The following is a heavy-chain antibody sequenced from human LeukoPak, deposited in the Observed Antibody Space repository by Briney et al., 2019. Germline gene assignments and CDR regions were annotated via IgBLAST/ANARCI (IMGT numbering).Heavy chain of an antibody. CDR1: GGTFISYA. D-gene: IGHD3-22*01. Sequence: GASVEVSCKASGGTFISYAISWVRQAPGQGLEWMGGIIPIFGTANYAQKFQGRVTITADESASTAYMELSSLRSEDTAVYYCASYYYDSSCYYSFDYWGQGTLVTVSS. J-gene: IGHJ4*02. CDR2: IIPIFGTA. V-gene: IGHV1-69*13. CDR3: ASYYYDSSCYYSFDY.